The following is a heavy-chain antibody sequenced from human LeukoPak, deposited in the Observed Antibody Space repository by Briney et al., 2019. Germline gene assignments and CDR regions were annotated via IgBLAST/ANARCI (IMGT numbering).Heavy chain of an antibody. CDR3: ARGRTATYDYVWGSYRSSYYYYYMDV. J-gene: IGHJ6*03. V-gene: IGHV1-2*02. Sequence: ASVKVSCKASAYTFTGYYMHLVRQAPGQGLELMGWINPNSSGTNYAQKFQGRVTMTRDTSISTPYMELSRLRSDDTAVYYCARGRTATYDYVWGSYRSSYYYYYMDVWGKGTTVTISS. CDR1: AYTFTGYY. D-gene: IGHD3-16*02. CDR2: INPNSSGT.